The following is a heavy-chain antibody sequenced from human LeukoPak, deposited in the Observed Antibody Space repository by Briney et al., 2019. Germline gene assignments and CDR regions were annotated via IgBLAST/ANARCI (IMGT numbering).Heavy chain of an antibody. CDR2: LTGDGGT. Sequence: GGSLRLSCAASGFTFTNYAMSWVRQAPGKGLEWVSVLTGDGGTYYADSVKGRFTNSRDDSKNTLFLQMNSLRAEDTAVYFCAKVKWKLIGYFDYWGQGTLVTVSS. D-gene: IGHD1-20*01. J-gene: IGHJ4*02. CDR3: AKVKWKLIGYFDY. CDR1: GFTFTNYA. V-gene: IGHV3-23*01.